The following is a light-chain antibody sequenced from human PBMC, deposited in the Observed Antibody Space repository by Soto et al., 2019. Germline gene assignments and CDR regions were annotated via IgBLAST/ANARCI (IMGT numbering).Light chain of an antibody. CDR3: HQFGSSPPAFT. CDR2: GAS. J-gene: IGKJ2*01. CDR1: QSVSTRY. V-gene: IGKV3-20*01. Sequence: ESMLTQSPGTLSLSPGERATLSCRASQSVSTRYLAWYQQKPGQAPRLLIYGASIRATGIPDRFSGSGSGTDFTLTISRRAPEDFAVYYCHQFGSSPPAFTFGQGPKLEI.